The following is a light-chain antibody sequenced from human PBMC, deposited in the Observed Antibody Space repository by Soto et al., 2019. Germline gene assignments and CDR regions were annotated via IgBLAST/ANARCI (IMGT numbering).Light chain of an antibody. CDR3: QSYDSSLSGYV. V-gene: IGLV1-40*01. Sequence: PSVSGAPGQRVTISCTGSSSNIGAGYDVHWYQQLPGTAPKLLIYGNSNRPSGVPDRFSGSKSGTSASLAITGLQAEDEADYYCQSYDSSLSGYVFGTGTKLTVL. CDR1: SSNIGAGYD. CDR2: GNS. J-gene: IGLJ1*01.